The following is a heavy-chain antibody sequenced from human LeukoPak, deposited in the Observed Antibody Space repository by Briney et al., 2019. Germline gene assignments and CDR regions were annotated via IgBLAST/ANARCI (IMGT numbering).Heavy chain of an antibody. CDR1: GFTFSSYS. J-gene: IGHJ4*02. CDR3: ARDGRYYGSGSYAFDY. CDR2: ISSSSSYI. D-gene: IGHD3-10*01. Sequence: PGGSLRLSCAASGFTFSSYSMNWVRQAPGKGLEWVSSISSSSSYIYYADSVKGRFTISRDNAKDSLYLQMNSLRAEDTAVYYCARDGRYYGSGSYAFDYWGQGTLVTVSS. V-gene: IGHV3-21*01.